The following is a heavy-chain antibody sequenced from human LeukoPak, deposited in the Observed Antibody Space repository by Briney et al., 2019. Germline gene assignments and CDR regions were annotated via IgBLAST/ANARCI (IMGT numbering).Heavy chain of an antibody. CDR1: GGSISSSSYY. CDR2: IYYSGST. V-gene: IGHV4-39*01. Sequence: SETLSLTCTVSGGSISSSSYYWGWIRQPPGKGLEWIGSIYYSGSTYYNPSLKSRVTISVDTSKNQFSLKLSSVTAADTAVYYCARLYSSSDYYYYYMDVWGKGTTVTISS. J-gene: IGHJ6*03. CDR3: ARLYSSSDYYYYYMDV. D-gene: IGHD6-19*01.